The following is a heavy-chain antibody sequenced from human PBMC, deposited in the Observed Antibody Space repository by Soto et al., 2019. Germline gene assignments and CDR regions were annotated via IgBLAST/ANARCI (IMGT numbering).Heavy chain of an antibody. V-gene: IGHV3-9*01. CDR3: AKDRAAAGTGGDAFDI. CDR1: GFTFDDYA. CDR2: ISWNSGSI. J-gene: IGHJ3*02. D-gene: IGHD6-13*01. Sequence: DVQLVESGGGLVQPGRSLRLSCAASGFTFDDYAMHWVRQAPGKGLEWVSGISWNSGSIGYADSVKGRFTISRDNAKNSLYLQMNSLRAEDTALYYCAKDRAAAGTGGDAFDIWGQGTMVTVSS.